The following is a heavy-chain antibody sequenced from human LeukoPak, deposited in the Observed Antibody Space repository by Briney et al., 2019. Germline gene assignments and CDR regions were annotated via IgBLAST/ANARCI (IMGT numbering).Heavy chain of an antibody. V-gene: IGHV3-23*01. J-gene: IGHJ4*02. CDR1: GFTFSSYA. CDR2: ISGSGGST. D-gene: IGHD2-15*01. CDR3: AKESRPCSGGSCPSY. Sequence: PGGSLRLSCAASGFTFSSYAMSWVRQAPGKGLEWVSAISGSGGSTYYADSVKGRFTISRDNSKNTLYLQVDSLRAEDTAVYYCAKESRPCSGGSCPSYWGQGTLVTVSS.